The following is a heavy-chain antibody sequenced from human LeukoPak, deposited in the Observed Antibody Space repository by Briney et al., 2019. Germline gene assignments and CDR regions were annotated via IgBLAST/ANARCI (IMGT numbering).Heavy chain of an antibody. J-gene: IGHJ4*02. D-gene: IGHD3-22*01. CDR1: GYSISSGYY. CDR2: IYHSGST. Sequence: SETLSLTCTVSGYSISSGYYWGWIRQPPGKGLEWIGSIYHSGSTYYNPSLKSRVTISVDTSKNQFSLKLSSVTAADTAVYYCARDYYDSSGSRLDYWGQGTLVTVSS. CDR3: ARDYYDSSGSRLDY. V-gene: IGHV4-38-2*02.